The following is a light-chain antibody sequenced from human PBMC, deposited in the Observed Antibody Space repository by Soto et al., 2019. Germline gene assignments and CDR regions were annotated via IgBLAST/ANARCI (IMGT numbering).Light chain of an antibody. CDR1: SSNIGSNT. CDR2: RTH. Sequence: QSALTQPPSASGTPGQRVTISCSGSSSNIGSNTVNWYQQLPGTAPKLLIYRTHQRPSGDPDRFSGSKSGTSASLAISGLQSEDEADYYCAAWDDSLNGWVFGGGTKLTVL. CDR3: AAWDDSLNGWV. V-gene: IGLV1-44*01. J-gene: IGLJ3*02.